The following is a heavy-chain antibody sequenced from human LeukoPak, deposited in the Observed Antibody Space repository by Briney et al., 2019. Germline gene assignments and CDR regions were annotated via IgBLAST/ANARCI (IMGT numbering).Heavy chain of an antibody. D-gene: IGHD6-13*01. Sequence: GGSLRLSCAASGFTVSSNYMSWVRQAPGKGLEWASVIYSGGSTYYADSVKGRFTISRDNSKNTLHLQMNSLRAEDTAVYYCAFYSSRGYYYYYMDVWGKGTTVTVSS. J-gene: IGHJ6*03. CDR2: IYSGGST. CDR3: AFYSSRGYYYYYMDV. CDR1: GFTVSSNY. V-gene: IGHV3-53*01.